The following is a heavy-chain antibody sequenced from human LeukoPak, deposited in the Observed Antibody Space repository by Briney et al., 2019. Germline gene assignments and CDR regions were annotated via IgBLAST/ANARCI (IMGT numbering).Heavy chain of an antibody. V-gene: IGHV3-23*01. CDR3: AKDGHYYDSSGTTGFDY. Sequence: PGGSLRLSCAASGFTFSSYWMHWVRQAPGKGLEWVSAISGSGGSTYYADSVKGRFTISRDNSKNTLYLQMNSLRAEDTAVYYCAKDGHYYDSSGTTGFDYWGQGTLVTVSS. J-gene: IGHJ4*02. CDR2: ISGSGGST. CDR1: GFTFSSYW. D-gene: IGHD3-22*01.